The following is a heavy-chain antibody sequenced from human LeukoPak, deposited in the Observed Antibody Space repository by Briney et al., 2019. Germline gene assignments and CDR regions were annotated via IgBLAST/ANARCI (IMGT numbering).Heavy chain of an antibody. CDR3: ARDPVGATHWSSSYYFDY. Sequence: GGSLRLSCAASGFTFSSYSMNWVRQAPGKGLEWVSSISSSSSYIYYADSVKGRFTISRDNAKNSLYLQMNSLRAEDTAVYYCARDPVGATHWSSSYYFDYWGQGTLVTVSS. CDR2: ISSSSSYI. CDR1: GFTFSSYS. J-gene: IGHJ4*02. V-gene: IGHV3-21*01. D-gene: IGHD1-26*01.